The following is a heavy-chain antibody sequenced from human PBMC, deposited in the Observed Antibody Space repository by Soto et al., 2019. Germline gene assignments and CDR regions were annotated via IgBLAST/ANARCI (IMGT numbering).Heavy chain of an antibody. CDR2: IYPGDSDT. Sequence: GEYLKISCKGSGYSFTSYWIGWVRQMPGKGLEWMGIIYPGDSDTRYSPSFQGQVTISADKSISTAYLQWSSLKASDTAMYYCARSSRGYYDSSGYFEINYYYYYGIDVWGPGTTFTVSS. J-gene: IGHJ6*02. D-gene: IGHD3-22*01. CDR1: GYSFTSYW. CDR3: ARSSRGYYDSSGYFEINYYYYYGIDV. V-gene: IGHV5-51*01.